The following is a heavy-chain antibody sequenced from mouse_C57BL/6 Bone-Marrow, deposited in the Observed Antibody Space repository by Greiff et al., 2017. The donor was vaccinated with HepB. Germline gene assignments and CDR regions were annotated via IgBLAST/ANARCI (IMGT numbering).Heavy chain of an antibody. J-gene: IGHJ4*01. CDR2: IYPRSGNT. D-gene: IGHD1-1*01. Sequence: QVHVKQSVAELARPGASVKLSCKASGYTFTSYGISWVKQRTGQGLEWIGEIYPRSGNTYYNEKFKGKATLTADKSSSTAYMELRSLTSEDSAVYFCARVYYGSDYAMDYWGQGTSVTVSS. CDR1: GYTFTSYG. CDR3: ARVYYGSDYAMDY. V-gene: IGHV1-81*01.